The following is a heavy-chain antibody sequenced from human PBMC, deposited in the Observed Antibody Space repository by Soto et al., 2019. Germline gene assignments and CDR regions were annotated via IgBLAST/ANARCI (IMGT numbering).Heavy chain of an antibody. CDR1: GGSISSYY. CDR2: VHDSWGS. D-gene: IGHD3-22*01. Sequence: SETLSLTCTVSGGSISSYYWSWIRQPPGKGLEWIGYVHDSWGSHYNPSLKSRVAISLDTSKSQFSLKLTSVTATDTAVYYCARPRAYYDSSGYPAGYAFDIWGQGTMVTVSS. V-gene: IGHV4-59*08. J-gene: IGHJ3*02. CDR3: ARPRAYYDSSGYPAGYAFDI.